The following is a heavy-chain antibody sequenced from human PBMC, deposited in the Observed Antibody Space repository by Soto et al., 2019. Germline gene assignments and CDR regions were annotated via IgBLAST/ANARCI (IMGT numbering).Heavy chain of an antibody. CDR1: GYIFTSYH. CDR2: IYPSGGGS. V-gene: IGHV1-46*01. D-gene: IGHD1-1*01. CDR3: ARDNTNWAFDY. Sequence: GASVKVSCKASGYIFTSYHVHWVRQAPGQGLEWMGIIYPSGGGSRFAQKFQGRVTMTRDTSTSTLYMELSSLRSDDTAVYYCARDNTNWAFDYWGQGALVTVSS. J-gene: IGHJ4*02.